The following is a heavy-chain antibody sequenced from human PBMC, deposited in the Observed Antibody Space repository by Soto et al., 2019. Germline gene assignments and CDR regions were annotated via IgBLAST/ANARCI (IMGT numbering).Heavy chain of an antibody. CDR3: ARDSSHLYDILTGHPGGWFDP. Sequence: ASVKVSCKASGYSFTDYHIHWVRQAPGQGLEWLGRINPNSGGTNYAQKFQGRVTMTRDTSISTAYMELSRLRSDDTAVYYCARDSSHLYDILTGHPGGWFDPWGQGTLVTVSS. V-gene: IGHV1-2*06. J-gene: IGHJ5*02. D-gene: IGHD3-9*01. CDR2: INPNSGGT. CDR1: GYSFTDYH.